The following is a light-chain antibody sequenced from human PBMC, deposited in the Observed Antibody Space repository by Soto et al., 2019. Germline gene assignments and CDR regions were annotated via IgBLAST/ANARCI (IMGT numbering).Light chain of an antibody. J-gene: IGKJ1*01. CDR1: QSIGSY. V-gene: IGKV3-11*01. Sequence: EIMLTQSPATLSLSPGERATLSCRASQSIGSYLAWYQQKPGQAPRLLIYDASNRATGIPARFSGSGSGTDFTLTISSLEPEDFAVYYCQQRSNWPPTWTFGQGTKVEIK. CDR3: QQRSNWPPTWT. CDR2: DAS.